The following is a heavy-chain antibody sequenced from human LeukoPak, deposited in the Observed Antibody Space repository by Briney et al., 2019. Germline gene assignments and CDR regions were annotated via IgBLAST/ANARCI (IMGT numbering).Heavy chain of an antibody. CDR3: ARLRGNYFPDY. J-gene: IGHJ4*02. V-gene: IGHV4-59*01. CDR1: GDSISGYY. Sequence: SETLSLTCTVSGDSISGYYWTWIRQPPGKGLEWIGYIYYIGSTNYNPSLKSRLTISVDTSKNQFSLKLSSVTAADTAVYYCARLRGNYFPDYWGQGALVTVPS. D-gene: IGHD4-11*01. CDR2: IYYIGST.